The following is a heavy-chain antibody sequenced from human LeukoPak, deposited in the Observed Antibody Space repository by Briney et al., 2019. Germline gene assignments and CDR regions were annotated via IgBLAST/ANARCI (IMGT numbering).Heavy chain of an antibody. D-gene: IGHD3-3*01. CDR2: ISAYSGNT. Sequence: ASVKVSCKASGYTFTSYGISWVRQAPGQGLEWMGWISAYSGNTNYAQKLQGRVTMTTDTSTSTAYMELRSLRSDDTAVYYCARVPRYDFWSGYYLGGYYYYMDVWGKGTTVTVSS. V-gene: IGHV1-18*01. J-gene: IGHJ6*03. CDR3: ARVPRYDFWSGYYLGGYYYYMDV. CDR1: GYTFTSYG.